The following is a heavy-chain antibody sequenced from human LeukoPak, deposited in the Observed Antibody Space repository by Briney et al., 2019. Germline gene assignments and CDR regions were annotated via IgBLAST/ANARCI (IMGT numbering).Heavy chain of an antibody. J-gene: IGHJ4*02. Sequence: PSETLSRTCTISGGSIGTDHWSWIRQPAGKGLEWIGRIYTSGSTNYNPSLKSRVTMSVDTSKNQFSLKLSSVTAADTAVYYCARGPYYYDSSGYYYFDYWGQGTLVTVSS. CDR1: GGSIGTDH. D-gene: IGHD3-22*01. V-gene: IGHV4-4*07. CDR2: IYTSGST. CDR3: ARGPYYYDSSGYYYFDY.